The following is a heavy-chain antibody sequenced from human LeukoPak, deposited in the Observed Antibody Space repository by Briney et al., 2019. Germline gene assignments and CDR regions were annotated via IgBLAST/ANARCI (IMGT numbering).Heavy chain of an antibody. V-gene: IGHV4-61*02. Sequence: PSETLSLTCTVSGGSISSGSYHWSWIRQPAGKGLEWIGRIYTSGSTNYNPSLKSRVTISVDTSKNQFSLTLRSVTAADTAVYYCARQISDYYYYYIDVWGKGTTVTVSS. J-gene: IGHJ6*03. D-gene: IGHD3-3*01. CDR3: ARQISDYYYYYIDV. CDR2: IYTSGST. CDR1: GGSISSGSYH.